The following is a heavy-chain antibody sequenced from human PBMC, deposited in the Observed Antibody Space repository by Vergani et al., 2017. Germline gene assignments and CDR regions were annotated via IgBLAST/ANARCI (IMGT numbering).Heavy chain of an antibody. CDR2: ISGSGSTI. D-gene: IGHD2-15*01. CDR3: ARDPPQYCSGGSCYLDY. V-gene: IGHV3-48*02. J-gene: IGHJ4*02. CDR1: GFTFSSYG. Sequence: VQLVESGGGVVQPGRSLRLSCAASGFTFSSYGMHWVRQAPGKGLEWVSYISGSGSTIYYAHSVKGRFTISRDNAKNSLYLQMNSLRDEDTAVYYCARDPPQYCSGGSCYLDYLGQGTLVTVSS.